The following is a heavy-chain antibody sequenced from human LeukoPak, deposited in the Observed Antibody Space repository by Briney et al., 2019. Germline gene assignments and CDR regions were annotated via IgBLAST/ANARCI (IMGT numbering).Heavy chain of an antibody. CDR3: ARSAVRGVACDY. CDR1: GFTFSGFS. Sequence: GGSLRLSCTASGFTFSGFSMHWVRQASGKGLEWLSYISTSSRSTYYADSVKGRFTISRDNAKNTLFLDMHSLRPGDSAVYYCARSAVRGVACDYWGQGTLLTVSS. CDR2: ISTSSRST. V-gene: IGHV3-48*01. D-gene: IGHD3-10*01. J-gene: IGHJ4*02.